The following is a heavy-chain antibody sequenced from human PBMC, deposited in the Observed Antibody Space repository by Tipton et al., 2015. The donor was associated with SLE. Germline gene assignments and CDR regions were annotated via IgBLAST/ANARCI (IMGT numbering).Heavy chain of an antibody. D-gene: IGHD3-3*01. CDR2: IYYSGST. CDR1: GGSINNSYYY. Sequence: GLVKPSETLSLTCTVSGGSINNSYYYWAWIRQPPGKGLEWIGSIYYSGSTFNNPSLKSRVTISAVTSKNQFSLRVSSVTAADTAVYYCARATDFWSGYYVDIWGQGTMVTVSS. CDR3: ARATDFWSGYYVDI. J-gene: IGHJ3*02. V-gene: IGHV4-39*07.